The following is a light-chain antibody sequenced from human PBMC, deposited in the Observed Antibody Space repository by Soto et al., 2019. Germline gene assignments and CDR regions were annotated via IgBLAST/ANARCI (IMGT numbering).Light chain of an antibody. CDR3: AAWDDSLNGVV. Sequence: QSVLTQPPSVSEAPWQRVTISCSGSRSNIGDNAVNWYQQLPGKAPRLLIYYDDLLPSGVPDRFSGSKFGTSASLAISGLQSEDEADYYCAAWDDSLNGVVFGGGTKLTVL. J-gene: IGLJ2*01. V-gene: IGLV1-36*01. CDR1: RSNIGDNA. CDR2: YDD.